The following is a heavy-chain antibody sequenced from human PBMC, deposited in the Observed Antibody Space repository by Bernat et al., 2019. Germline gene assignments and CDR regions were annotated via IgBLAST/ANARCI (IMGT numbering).Heavy chain of an antibody. CDR3: ARASGPFDY. CDR2: IWSDGTNK. J-gene: IGHJ4*02. Sequence: VQLLESGGGLVQPGGSLRLSCAASGFTFSTYGMHWVRQAPGKGLEWVAVIWSDGTNKYYADSVKGRFTISRDNSKDTMYLQMNSLRAEDTAVYSCARASGPFDYWGQGTLVTVSS. D-gene: IGHD2-15*01. CDR1: GFTFSTYG. V-gene: IGHV3-33*01.